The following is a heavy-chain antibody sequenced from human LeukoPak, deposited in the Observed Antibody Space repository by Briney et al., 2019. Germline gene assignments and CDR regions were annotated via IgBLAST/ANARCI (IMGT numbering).Heavy chain of an antibody. V-gene: IGHV4-39*07. CDR3: ATIPETDVDTAMVGSADY. J-gene: IGHJ4*02. D-gene: IGHD5-18*01. CDR2: IYYSGST. CDR1: GGSISSSSYY. Sequence: SETLSLTCTVSGGSISSSSYYWGWIRQPPGKGLEWIGSIYYSGSTYYNPSLESRVTISVDTSKNQFSLKLSSVTAADTAVYYCATIPETDVDTAMVGSADYWGQGTLVTVSS.